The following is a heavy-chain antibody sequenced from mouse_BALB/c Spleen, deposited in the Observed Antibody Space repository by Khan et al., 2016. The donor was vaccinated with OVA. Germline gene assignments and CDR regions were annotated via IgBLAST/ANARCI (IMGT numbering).Heavy chain of an antibody. D-gene: IGHD2-2*01. V-gene: IGHV2-9*02. CDR1: GFSLSSFG. CDR2: IWAGGDT. CDR3: ARDGYYFDY. Sequence: QVQLKESGPGLVAPSQSLSITCTVSGFSLSSFGIYWVRQPPGKGLEWLGVIWAGGDTNYNSALMSRLSISKDNSHSQVFLKMNSLQTDDTAVYYCARDGYYFDYWGQGTTLTVSS. J-gene: IGHJ2*01.